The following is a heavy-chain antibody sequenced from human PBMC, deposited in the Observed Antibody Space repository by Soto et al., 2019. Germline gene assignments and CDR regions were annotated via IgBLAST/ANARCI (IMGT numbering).Heavy chain of an antibody. CDR3: ARGDNWNWYYYYYYMDV. CDR2: MNPNSGNT. D-gene: IGHD1-7*01. Sequence: QVQLVQSGAEVKKPGASVKVSCKASGYTFTSYDINWVRQATGQGLEWMGWMNPNSGNTGYAQKFQGRVTMTRNTSISTAYMELSSLRSEDTAVYYCARGDNWNWYYYYYYMDVWGKGTTVTVSS. CDR1: GYTFTSYD. J-gene: IGHJ6*03. V-gene: IGHV1-8*01.